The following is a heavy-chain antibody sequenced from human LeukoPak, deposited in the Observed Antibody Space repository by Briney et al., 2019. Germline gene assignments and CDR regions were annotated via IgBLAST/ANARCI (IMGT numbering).Heavy chain of an antibody. CDR1: GFSFSTYT. CDR2: ISYDGSNK. Sequence: PGGSLRLSCAASGFSFSTYTMHWVRQAPGKGLEWVAAISYDGSNKYYADSVKDRFTTSRDNSKNTLYLHMDSLSVADTTVHYCARGRKPSGYYYYMDVWGKGTTVTV. J-gene: IGHJ6*03. V-gene: IGHV3-30*04. CDR3: ARGRKPSGYYYYMDV.